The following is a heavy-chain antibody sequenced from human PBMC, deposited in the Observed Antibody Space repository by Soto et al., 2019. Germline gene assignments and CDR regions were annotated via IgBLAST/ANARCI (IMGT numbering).Heavy chain of an antibody. D-gene: IGHD2-2*01. CDR3: ARLIGRYCSSTSCSKGYYFDY. CDR1: GGSISSYY. J-gene: IGHJ4*02. V-gene: IGHV4-59*01. Sequence: SETLSLTCTVSGGSISSYYWSWIRQPPGKGLEWIGYIYYSGSTNYNPSLKSRVTISVDTSKNQFSLKLSSVTAADTAVYYCARLIGRYCSSTSCSKGYYFDYWGQGTLVTVSS. CDR2: IYYSGST.